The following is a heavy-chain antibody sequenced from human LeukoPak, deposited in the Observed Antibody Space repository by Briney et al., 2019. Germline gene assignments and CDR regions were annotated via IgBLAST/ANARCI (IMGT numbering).Heavy chain of an antibody. CDR3: ASFHWFDP. CDR1: GGSISSSNW. V-gene: IGHV4-4*02. Sequence: PSGTLSLTCAVSGGSISSSNWWSWVRQPPGKGLEWIGEINHSGSTNYNPSLKSRVTISVDTSKNQFSLKLSSVTAADTAVYYCASFHWFDPWGQGTLVTVSS. CDR2: INHSGST. J-gene: IGHJ5*02.